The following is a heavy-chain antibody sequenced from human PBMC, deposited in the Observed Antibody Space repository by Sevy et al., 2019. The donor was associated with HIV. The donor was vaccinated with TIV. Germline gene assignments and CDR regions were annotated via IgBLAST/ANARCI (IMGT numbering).Heavy chain of an antibody. CDR2: LWYDGSNK. V-gene: IGHV3-33*01. CDR3: ARRSVWGPSGYDYGWYYGMDV. Sequence: GGSLRLSCAASGFTFSSYGMHWVRLAPGKGLEWVAALWYDGSNKDYADSVKGRFTISRDKSKNTLYLQMNSLRARDTAVYYCARRSVWGPSGYDYGWYYGMDVWGQGTTVTVSS. D-gene: IGHD5-12*01. CDR1: GFTFSSYG. J-gene: IGHJ6*02.